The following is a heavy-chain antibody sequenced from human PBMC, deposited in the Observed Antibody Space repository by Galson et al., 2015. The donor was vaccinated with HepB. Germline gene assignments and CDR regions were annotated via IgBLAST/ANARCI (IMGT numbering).Heavy chain of an antibody. V-gene: IGHV1-46*01. CDR1: GYTFTSYY. CDR2: INPSGGTT. D-gene: IGHD2-15*01. Sequence: SVKVSCKASGYTFTSYYMHWVRQAPGQGLEWMGMINPSGGTTSYAQKFQGRVTMTRDTSTSAVYMELSSLRSEDTAVYYCARDLIGYIDYWDQGTLVTVSS. J-gene: IGHJ4*02. CDR3: ARDLIGYIDY.